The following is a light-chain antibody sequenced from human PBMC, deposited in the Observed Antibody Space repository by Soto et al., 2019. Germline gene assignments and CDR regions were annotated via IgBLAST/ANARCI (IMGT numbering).Light chain of an antibody. CDR2: GAS. J-gene: IGKJ1*01. CDR3: HQYGSPPGT. CDR1: QSVSSSY. V-gene: IGKV3-20*01. Sequence: EVVLTQSPGTLSLSPGERATLSCRASQSVSSSYLVWYQQKPGQAPRLLIYGASSRATGIPDRFSGSGSGTDFTLTISRLEPEDFAVYYCHQYGSPPGTFGQGTKVEIK.